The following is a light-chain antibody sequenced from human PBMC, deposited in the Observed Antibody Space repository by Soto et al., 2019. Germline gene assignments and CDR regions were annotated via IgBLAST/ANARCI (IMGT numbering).Light chain of an antibody. J-gene: IGKJ5*01. V-gene: IGKV1-5*03. CDR3: QEYTAYSMT. CDR2: KAS. CDR1: QSISSW. Sequence: DIQMTQFPSTLSAYVGDRVTITCRASQSISSWLAWYQQKPGKAPKLLIYKASTLETGVPSRFSGSGSGTEFTLSISSLQPDDFGTYYCQEYTAYSMTFGQGTRLEIK.